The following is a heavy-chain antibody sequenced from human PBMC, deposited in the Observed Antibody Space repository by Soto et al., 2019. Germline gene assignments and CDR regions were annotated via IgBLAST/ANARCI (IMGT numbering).Heavy chain of an antibody. CDR1: GDSVSSTSSI. V-gene: IGHV6-1*01. J-gene: IGHJ4*02. Sequence: SQTLSLTCDISGDSVSSTSSIWNWIRQSPSRGLEWLGRTYYRSKWHTDYAVSVRGRITINPDTPKNQFFLQLISVTPDDTAVYFCARDVHGTYYFDSWGQGNLVTVSS. D-gene: IGHD1-1*01. CDR2: TYYRSKWHT. CDR3: ARDVHGTYYFDS.